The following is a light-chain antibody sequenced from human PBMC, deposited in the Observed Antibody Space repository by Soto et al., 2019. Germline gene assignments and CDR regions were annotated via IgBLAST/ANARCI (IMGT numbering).Light chain of an antibody. CDR2: YDS. Sequence: VLTQPPSVSVAPGKTARITCGGNNIGSKSVHWYQQKPGQAPVLVIYYDSDRPSGIPERFSGSNSGNTATLTISRVEAXXXXXYYCQVWDSSSDHVVFGGGTKLTVL. V-gene: IGLV3-21*04. CDR3: QVWDSSSDHVV. J-gene: IGLJ2*01. CDR1: NIGSKS.